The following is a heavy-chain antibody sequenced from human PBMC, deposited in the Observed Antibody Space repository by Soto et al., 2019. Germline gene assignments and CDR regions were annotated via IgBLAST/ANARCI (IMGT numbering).Heavy chain of an antibody. CDR1: GGTFSSYT. CDR3: ASARAFGVVPAAWSDYFDY. V-gene: IGHV1-69*02. CDR2: IIPILGIA. Sequence: QVQLVQSGAEVKKPGSSVKVSCKASGGTFSSYTISWVRQAPGQGLEWMGRIIPILGIANYAQKFQGRVTITADKSTSTAYMELSSLRSEDTAVYYCASARAFGVVPAAWSDYFDYWGQGTLVTVSS. J-gene: IGHJ4*02. D-gene: IGHD2-2*01.